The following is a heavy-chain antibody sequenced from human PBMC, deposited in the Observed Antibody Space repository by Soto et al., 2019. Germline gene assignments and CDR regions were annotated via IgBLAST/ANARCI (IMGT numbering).Heavy chain of an antibody. CDR1: GFTFSSYG. D-gene: IGHD3-3*01. V-gene: IGHV3-33*01. CDR2: IWYDGSNK. CDR3: ARDGERFLEWLTDGSANYYYGMDV. J-gene: IGHJ6*02. Sequence: GGSLRLSCAASGFTFSSYGMHWVRQAPGKGLEWVAVIWYDGSNKYYADSVKGRFTISRDNSKNTLYLQMNSLRAEDTAVYYCARDGERFLEWLTDGSANYYYGMDVWGQGTTVTVSS.